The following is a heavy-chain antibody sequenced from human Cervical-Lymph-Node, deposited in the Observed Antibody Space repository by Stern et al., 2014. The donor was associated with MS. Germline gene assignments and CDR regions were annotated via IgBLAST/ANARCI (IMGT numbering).Heavy chain of an antibody. CDR1: GFTFISYC. J-gene: IGHJ6*02. D-gene: IGHD3-10*01. V-gene: IGHV3-33*01. Sequence: VQLVQSGGDVVQPGTSLRLSCAGSGFTFISYCMHWVRQAPGKGLEWVAVIWFDGRNRYYADSGRGRFTTSRDNSKNTLYRKMNSLRPEDTAVYSCAREAFPVLGTYYGMDFWGQGTPVTVSS. CDR2: IWFDGRNR. CDR3: AREAFPVLGTYYGMDF.